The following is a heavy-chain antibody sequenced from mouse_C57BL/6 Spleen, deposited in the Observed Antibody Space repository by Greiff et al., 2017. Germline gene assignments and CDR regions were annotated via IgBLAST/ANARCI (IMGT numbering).Heavy chain of an antibody. CDR3: TRFDGYYEFAY. J-gene: IGHJ3*01. CDR2: IDPETGGT. V-gene: IGHV1-15*01. Sequence: VQLQQSGAELVRPGASVTLSCKASGYTFTDSEMHWVKQTPVHGLEWIGAIDPETGGTAYNQKFKGKAILTADKSSSTAYMELRSLTSEDSAVYYCTRFDGYYEFAYWGQGTLVTVSA. D-gene: IGHD2-3*01. CDR1: GYTFTDSE.